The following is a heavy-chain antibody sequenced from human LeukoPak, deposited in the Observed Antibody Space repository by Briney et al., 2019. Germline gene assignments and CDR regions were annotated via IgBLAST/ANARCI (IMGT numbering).Heavy chain of an antibody. J-gene: IGHJ4*02. D-gene: IGHD3-10*01. CDR1: GFTFSSYA. Sequence: AGGSLRLSCAASGFTFSSYAMSWVRQAPGKGLEWVSLIYRDGSNYYADSVKGRFTISRDNSKNTLYLQMDRLRAEDTALYYCMTRGSWGQGTLVIVSS. V-gene: IGHV3-23*03. CDR3: MTRGS. CDR2: IYRDGSN.